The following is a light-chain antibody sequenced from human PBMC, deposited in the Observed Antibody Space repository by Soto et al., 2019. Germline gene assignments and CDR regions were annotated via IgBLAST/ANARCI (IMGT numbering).Light chain of an antibody. Sequence: EIVMTQSPATLSVSPGERATLSCRASQSVSSNLAWYQQNPGQAPRLLIYGTSTRATGIPARFSCSGSGTEFTLTISSLHSEDFAIYYCQHYNSWPLTFGGGTKVASK. CDR3: QHYNSWPLT. J-gene: IGKJ4*01. CDR1: QSVSSN. CDR2: GTS. V-gene: IGKV3-15*01.